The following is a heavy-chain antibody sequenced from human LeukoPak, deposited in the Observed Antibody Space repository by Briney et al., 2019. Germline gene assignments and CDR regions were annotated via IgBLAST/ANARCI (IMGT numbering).Heavy chain of an antibody. J-gene: IGHJ4*02. CDR1: GGSFSDSHY. Sequence: PSETLSLTCNVSGGSFSDSHYWNWIRPPPGKGLEWIGNIYYSGSTNYNPSLKSRVTISVDTSKNQFSLKLSSVTAADTAVYYCARSPGRYFDWLLYPFDYWGQGTLVTVSS. CDR3: ARSPGRYFDWLLYPFDY. D-gene: IGHD3-9*01. V-gene: IGHV4-59*11. CDR2: IYYSGST.